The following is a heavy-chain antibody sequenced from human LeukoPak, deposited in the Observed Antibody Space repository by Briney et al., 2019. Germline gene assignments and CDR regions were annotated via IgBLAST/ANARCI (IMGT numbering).Heavy chain of an antibody. V-gene: IGHV3-23*01. J-gene: IGHJ6*03. CDR1: GFTVSDYS. CDR3: ARRSSDIFGLYYYYYYMDV. Sequence: PGGSLRLSCAASGFTVSDYSMSWVRQAPGKGLEWVSAIRGSGSYTDYADSVKGRFTISKDNSKNTLYMRMSSLRAEDTAVYYCARRSSDIFGLYYYYYYMDVWGKGTTVTVSS. D-gene: IGHD3-3*02. CDR2: IRGSGSYT.